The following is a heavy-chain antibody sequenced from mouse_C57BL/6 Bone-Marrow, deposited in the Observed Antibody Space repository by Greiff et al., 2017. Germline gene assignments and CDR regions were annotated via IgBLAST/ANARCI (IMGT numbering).Heavy chain of an antibody. D-gene: IGHD4-1*01. Sequence: VQGVESGPGLVAPSQSLSITCTVSGFSLTSYGVDWVRQSPGKGLEWLGVIWGVGSTNYNAALKSRLSISKDNSKSQVFLKMNSLQTDDTAMYYCAILTGTWFAYWGQGTLVTVPA. J-gene: IGHJ3*01. CDR2: IWGVGST. V-gene: IGHV2-6*01. CDR1: GFSLTSYG. CDR3: AILTGTWFAY.